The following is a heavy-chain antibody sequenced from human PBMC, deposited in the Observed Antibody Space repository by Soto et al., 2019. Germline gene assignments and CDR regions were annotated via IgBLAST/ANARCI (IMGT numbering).Heavy chain of an antibody. Sequence: SETRALSCTVCGGAISSSSDSWGGRRGPPGRGLEWMGSLYYSGSTSHNPPLKSRVTISVDTSKNQFSLTLSSVTAADTAVYYCARPAPVDTAMATGYSYYGMDVWGQGTTV. CDR3: ARPAPVDTAMATGYSYYGMDV. D-gene: IGHD5-18*01. CDR1: GGAISSSSDS. V-gene: IGHV4-39*01. J-gene: IGHJ6*02. CDR2: LYYSGST.